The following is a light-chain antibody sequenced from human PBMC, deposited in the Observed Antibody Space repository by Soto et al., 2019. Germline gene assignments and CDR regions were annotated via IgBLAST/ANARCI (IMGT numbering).Light chain of an antibody. CDR2: GAS. CDR3: QQYGSSPPYS. CDR1: QSVSSSY. V-gene: IGKV3-20*01. Sequence: EIVLTQSPGTLSLSPGERATLSCRASQSVSSSYLAWYQQKPAQAPRLLIYGASSRATGIPDRFSGSGSGTDCTLTISRLEPEDFAVYYCQQYGSSPPYSVGQGHKLESK. J-gene: IGKJ2*01.